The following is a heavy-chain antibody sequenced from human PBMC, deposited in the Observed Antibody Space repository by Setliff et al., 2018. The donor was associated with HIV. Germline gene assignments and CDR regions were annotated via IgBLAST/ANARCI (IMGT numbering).Heavy chain of an antibody. Sequence: SETLSLTCTVSGVSGGSINNYQWSWIRQPPGKGLEWIGYIYTSGSSNYNPSLKSRVTISVDTSKNQFSLKLSSVTAADTAVYYCARQPRWLQFPRYFDYWGQGTLVTVSS. J-gene: IGHJ4*02. CDR3: ARQPRWLQFPRYFDY. D-gene: IGHD5-12*01. V-gene: IGHV4-59*08. CDR2: IYTSGSS. CDR1: GGSINNYQ.